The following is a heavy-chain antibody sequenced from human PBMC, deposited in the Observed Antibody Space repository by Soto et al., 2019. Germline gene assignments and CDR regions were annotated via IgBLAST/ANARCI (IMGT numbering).Heavy chain of an antibody. D-gene: IGHD2-2*01. CDR3: ASQGCSTTSCYYPLDY. V-gene: IGHV3-30-3*01. CDR1: RFTFSNSA. J-gene: IGHJ4*02. CDR2: ISYDGSNK. Sequence: PGGSLRLSCAASRFTFSNSAMHWVRQAPGKGLEWVAVISYDGSNKYHADSVKGRFTISRDNSKNTLYLQMNSLRAEDTAVYYCASQGCSTTSCYYPLDYWGQGTLVTVSS.